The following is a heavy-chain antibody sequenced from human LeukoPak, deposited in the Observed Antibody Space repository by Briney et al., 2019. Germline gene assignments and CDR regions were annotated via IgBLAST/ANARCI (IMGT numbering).Heavy chain of an antibody. J-gene: IGHJ6*03. CDR1: GGSISSGSYY. CDR3: ARGPYYYYYYMDV. V-gene: IGHV4-61*02. Sequence: SQTLSLTCTVSGGSISSGSYYWSWIRQPAGTGLEWIGRIYTSGSTNYNPSLKSRVTISVDTSKNQFSLKLSSVTAADTAVYYCARGPYYYYYYMDVWGKGTTVTVSS. CDR2: IYTSGST.